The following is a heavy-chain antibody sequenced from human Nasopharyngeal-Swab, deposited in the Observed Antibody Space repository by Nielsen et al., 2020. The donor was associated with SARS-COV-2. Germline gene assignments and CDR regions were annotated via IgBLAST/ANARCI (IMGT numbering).Heavy chain of an antibody. D-gene: IGHD6-13*01. V-gene: IGHV3-48*02. J-gene: IGHJ6*02. Sequence: GESLKISCAASGFTFSSYSMNWVRQAPGKGLEWVSYISSSSSTIYYADSVKGRFTISRGNAKNSLYLQMNSLRDEDTAVYYCARGPHSSSWSDYYYYGMDVCGQGTTVTVSS. CDR1: GFTFSSYS. CDR3: ARGPHSSSWSDYYYYGMDV. CDR2: ISSSSSTI.